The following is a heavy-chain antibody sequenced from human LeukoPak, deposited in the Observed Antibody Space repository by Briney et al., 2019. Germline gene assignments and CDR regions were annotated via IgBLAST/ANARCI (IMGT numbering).Heavy chain of an antibody. V-gene: IGHV3-15*01. CDR3: TTLPPTVLRYFDWTLRGDFDY. CDR1: GFTFSNAW. J-gene: IGHJ4*02. D-gene: IGHD3-9*01. CDR2: IKSKTDGGTT. Sequence: PGGSLRLSCAVSGFTFSNAWMSWVRQAPGKGLEWVGRIKSKTDGGTTDYAAPVKGRFTITRDDSKNTLYLQMNSLKTEDTAVYYCTTLPPTVLRYFDWTLRGDFDYWGQGTLVTVSS.